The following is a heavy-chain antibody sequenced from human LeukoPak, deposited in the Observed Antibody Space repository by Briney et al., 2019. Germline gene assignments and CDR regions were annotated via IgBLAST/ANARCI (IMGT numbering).Heavy chain of an antibody. CDR2: MNPNSGNT. CDR1: GYTFTSYD. V-gene: IGHV1-8*01. Sequence: ASVNVSCKASGYTFTSYDINWVRQATGQGLEWMGWMNPNSGNTGYAQKFQGRVTMTEDTSTDTAYMELSSLRSEDTAVYYCAATTVTTYYYYYGMDVWGQGTTVTVSS. D-gene: IGHD4-11*01. CDR3: AATTVTTYYYYYGMDV. J-gene: IGHJ6*02.